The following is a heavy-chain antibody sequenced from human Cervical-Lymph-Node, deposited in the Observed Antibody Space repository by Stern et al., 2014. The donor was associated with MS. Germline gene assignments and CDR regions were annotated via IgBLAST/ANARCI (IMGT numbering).Heavy chain of an antibody. J-gene: IGHJ4*02. CDR3: AADFFAVVRTGTTVGNTVY. CDR1: GGTFSSYA. Sequence: QVQLVQSGAEVKKPGSSVKVSCKASGGTFSSYAISWVRQAPGQGLEWMGGIIPIFGTANYAQKFQGRVTITADESTSTAYMELSSLRSEDTAVYYCAADFFAVVRTGTTVGNTVYWGQGTLVTVSS. D-gene: IGHD1-1*01. V-gene: IGHV1-69*01. CDR2: IIPIFGTA.